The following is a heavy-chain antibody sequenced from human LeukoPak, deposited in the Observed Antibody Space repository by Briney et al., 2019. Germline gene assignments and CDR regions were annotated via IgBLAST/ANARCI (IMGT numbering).Heavy chain of an antibody. CDR1: GFTFSSNA. Sequence: GGSLRLSCAASGFTFSSNAMSWVRQAPGKGLEWVSAISGSGGSTYYADSVKGRFTISRDNSKNTLYLQMNSLRAEDTAVYYCAKEPYCSSTSCYYNWFDPWGQGTLVTVSS. D-gene: IGHD2-2*01. J-gene: IGHJ5*02. CDR3: AKEPYCSSTSCYYNWFDP. V-gene: IGHV3-23*01. CDR2: ISGSGGST.